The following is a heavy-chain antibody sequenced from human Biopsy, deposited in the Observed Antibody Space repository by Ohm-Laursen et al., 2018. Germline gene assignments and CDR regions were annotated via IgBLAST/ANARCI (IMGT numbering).Heavy chain of an antibody. Sequence: ASVNASCKPSGYTFTAFSVHSLRHAPGQGLGWMGWITPKSGDTDYPQNFQGRVSMNRDTSITTAYMDLSRLRSDDTAVYYCAGGRRHCSGTCSRWYFDLWGRGTLVTVSS. D-gene: IGHD2-2*01. J-gene: IGHJ2*01. CDR3: AGGRRHCSGTCSRWYFDL. CDR1: GYTFTAFS. CDR2: ITPKSGDT. V-gene: IGHV1-2*02.